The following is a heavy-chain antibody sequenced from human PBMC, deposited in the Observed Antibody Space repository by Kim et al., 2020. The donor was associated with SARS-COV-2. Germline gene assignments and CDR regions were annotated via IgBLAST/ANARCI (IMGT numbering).Heavy chain of an antibody. CDR2: GSMT. J-gene: IGHJ4*02. D-gene: IGHD1-26*01. CDR3: GRGSGTYYDY. V-gene: IGHV3-74*01. Sequence: GSMTNNADSGEGRFTVSRDKAKNTLYLQMDSLGAEDTAVYYCGRGSGTYYDYWGQGTLVTVSS.